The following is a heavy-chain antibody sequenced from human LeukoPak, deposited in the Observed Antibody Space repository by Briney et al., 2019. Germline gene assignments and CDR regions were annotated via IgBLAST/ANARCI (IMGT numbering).Heavy chain of an antibody. D-gene: IGHD2-21*02. Sequence: QSGGSLRLSCAASGFTFSSYSMNWVRQAPGKGLEWVSYISSSSSTIYYADSVKGRFTISRDNAKNSLYLQMNSLRAEDTAVYYCARGIAYCGGDCYSWFDPWGQGTLVTVSS. V-gene: IGHV3-48*01. J-gene: IGHJ5*02. CDR2: ISSSSSTI. CDR3: ARGIAYCGGDCYSWFDP. CDR1: GFTFSSYS.